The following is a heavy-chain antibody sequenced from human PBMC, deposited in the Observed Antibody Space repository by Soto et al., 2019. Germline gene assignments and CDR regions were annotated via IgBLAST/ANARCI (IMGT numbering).Heavy chain of an antibody. J-gene: IGHJ4*02. CDR3: ATDYMRGADY. Sequence: QIQLVQSGAEAKKPGASVKVSCKTSGYSFISYGIHWVRQAPGQRLEWMGWINGDDGKTNYSPRFQGRVTLIRDTSAGTSYMELSSLTSEDTAVYYCATDYMRGADYWGQGTLVTVSS. V-gene: IGHV1-3*01. CDR1: GYSFISYG. CDR2: INGDDGKT. D-gene: IGHD5-12*01.